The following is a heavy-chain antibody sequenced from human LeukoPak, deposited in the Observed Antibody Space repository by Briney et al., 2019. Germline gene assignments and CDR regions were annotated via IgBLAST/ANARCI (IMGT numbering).Heavy chain of an antibody. J-gene: IGHJ4*02. CDR1: GFTFSSYS. V-gene: IGHV3-21*05. CDR3: ARDRVGVSAYDSLFDY. Sequence: GGSLRLSCAASGFTFSSYSMNWVRQAPGKGLEWVSYISTSSSYIYYADSVKGRFTISRDNAKNSLYLQMNSLRAEDTAVYYCARDRVGVSAYDSLFDYWGQGTLVTVSS. CDR2: ISTSSSYI. D-gene: IGHD5-12*01.